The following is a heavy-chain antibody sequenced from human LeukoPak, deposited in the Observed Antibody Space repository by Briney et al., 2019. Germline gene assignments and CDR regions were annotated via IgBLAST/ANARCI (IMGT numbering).Heavy chain of an antibody. CDR2: ISNSSSYI. CDR1: GFTFSSYS. Sequence: PGRSLRLSCAASGFTFSSYSMSWVRQAPGKGLEWVSSISNSSSYIYYADSVKGRLTISRDNAKNSLYLQMNSLRAEDTAVYYCARDIVKAAFDIWGQGTMVTVSS. D-gene: IGHD1-26*01. CDR3: ARDIVKAAFDI. V-gene: IGHV3-21*01. J-gene: IGHJ3*02.